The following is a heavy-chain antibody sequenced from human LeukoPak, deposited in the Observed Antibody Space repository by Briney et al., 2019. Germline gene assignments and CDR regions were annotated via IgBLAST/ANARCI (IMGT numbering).Heavy chain of an antibody. D-gene: IGHD3-22*01. Sequence: NSSETLSLTCTVSGGSISSGGYYWSWIRQHPGKGLEWIGYIYYSGSTYYNPSLKSRVTISVDTSKNQFSLKLSSVTAADTAVYYCAREWWYYYDSSGYGRGWFDPWGQGTLVTVSS. CDR2: IYYSGST. V-gene: IGHV4-31*03. CDR1: GGSISSGGYY. CDR3: AREWWYYYDSSGYGRGWFDP. J-gene: IGHJ5*02.